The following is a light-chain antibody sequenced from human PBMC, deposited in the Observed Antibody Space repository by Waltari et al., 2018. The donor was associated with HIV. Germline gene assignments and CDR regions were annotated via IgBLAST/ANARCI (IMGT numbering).Light chain of an antibody. CDR3: HQYQSPPYT. J-gene: IGKJ2*01. CDR2: GAS. Sequence: EILLTQSPGTLSLSPGERATLSCRASQSVPNNFLAWDQHRPGQAPMLLVYGASNRANYIPDRFRGSGSGTDFTLTISRLESDDFAGYYCHQYQSPPYTVGQGTILEIK. CDR1: QSVPNNF. V-gene: IGKV3-20*01.